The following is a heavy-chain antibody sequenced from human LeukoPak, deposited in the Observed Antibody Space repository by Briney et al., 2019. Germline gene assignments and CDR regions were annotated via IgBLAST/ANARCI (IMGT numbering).Heavy chain of an antibody. CDR1: GFTFSSYG. CDR3: ARDSRGGWSGYFDF. Sequence: GGSLTLSCAASGFTFSSYGMYWLRQAPGKGLEWLPVIWHDGSAEFYADAVRGRFTISRDDSRKTVYLQMTRLRAEDTAHYYWARDSRGGWSGYFDFWGQGTLVTVSS. V-gene: IGHV3-33*07. J-gene: IGHJ4*02. CDR2: IWHDGSAE. D-gene: IGHD5-24*01.